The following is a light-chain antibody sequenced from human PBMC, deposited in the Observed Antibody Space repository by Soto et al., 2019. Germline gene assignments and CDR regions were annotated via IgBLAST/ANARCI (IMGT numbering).Light chain of an antibody. Sequence: DIQMTQSPSTLSASVGDRVTITCRASQSISSYLAWYQQKPGKAPNLLIYKASTLEAGVPSRFSGSGSGTEFPLTISSLQPDDFATYYCQQYSSYPWTFGQGTKVEIK. CDR1: QSISSY. CDR3: QQYSSYPWT. J-gene: IGKJ1*01. V-gene: IGKV1-5*03. CDR2: KAS.